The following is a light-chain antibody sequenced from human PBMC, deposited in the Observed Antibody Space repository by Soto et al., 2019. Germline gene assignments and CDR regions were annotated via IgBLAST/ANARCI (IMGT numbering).Light chain of an antibody. J-gene: IGLJ2*01. V-gene: IGLV9-49*01. CDR2: VGTGGIVG. Sequence: QSVLTQPPSASASLGASVTLTCTLSSGYSNYKVDWYQQRPGKGPRFVMRVGTGGIVGSKGDGIPDRFSVLGSGLNRYLTIKNIQEEDESDYHCGADHGSGSNFVVFGGGTKLIVL. CDR3: GADHGSGSNFVV. CDR1: SGYSNYK.